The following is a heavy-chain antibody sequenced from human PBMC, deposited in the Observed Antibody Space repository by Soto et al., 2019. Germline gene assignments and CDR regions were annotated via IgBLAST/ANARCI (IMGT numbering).Heavy chain of an antibody. CDR3: SRGGCCYYYYGMDV. V-gene: IGHV1-69*01. Sequence: QVQLVQSGAEVKKPGSSVKVSCKASGGTFSSYAISWVRQAPGQGLEWMGGIIHIFGTAKYAQKFQGRVTITADESTSTVYMELRSLRSDDTAVEYCSRGGCCYYYYGMDVWGQGTTVTVSS. CDR1: GGTFSSYA. J-gene: IGHJ6*02. CDR2: IIHIFGTA. D-gene: IGHD2-8*01.